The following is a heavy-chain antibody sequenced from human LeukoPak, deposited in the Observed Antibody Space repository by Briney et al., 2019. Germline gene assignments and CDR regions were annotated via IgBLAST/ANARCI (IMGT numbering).Heavy chain of an antibody. J-gene: IGHJ4*02. CDR1: GFTFSSYA. CDR3: AKLPRITIFGVVIMSYFDY. D-gene: IGHD3-3*01. Sequence: PGGSLRLSCAASGFTFSSYAMSWVRQAPGKGLEWVSAISGSGGSTYYADSVKGRFTISRDNSKNTLYLQMNSLRAEDTAVYYCAKLPRITIFGVVIMSYFDYWGQGTLVTVSS. CDR2: ISGSGGST. V-gene: IGHV3-23*01.